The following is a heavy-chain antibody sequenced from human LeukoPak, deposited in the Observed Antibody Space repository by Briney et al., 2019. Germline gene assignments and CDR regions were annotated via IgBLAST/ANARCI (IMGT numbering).Heavy chain of an antibody. CDR3: ARFGGATGAFDI. J-gene: IGHJ3*02. CDR2: IIPIFGTA. CDR1: GGTFSSYA. V-gene: IGHV1-69*13. Sequence: SVKVSCKASGGTFSSYAISWVRQAPGQGLEWMGGIIPIFGTANYAQKFQGRVTITADESTSTAYMELSSLRSEDTAVYYCARFGGATGAFDIWGQGTMVTVSS. D-gene: IGHD1-26*01.